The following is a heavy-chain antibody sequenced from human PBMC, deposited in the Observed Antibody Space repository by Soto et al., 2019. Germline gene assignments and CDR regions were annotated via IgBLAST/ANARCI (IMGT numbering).Heavy chain of an antibody. V-gene: IGHV3-15*01. CDR3: TTGIYGDYVKDS. J-gene: IGHJ4*02. CDR1: GFTFSNAW. D-gene: IGHD4-17*01. Sequence: EVQLVESGGGLVKPGGSLRLSCAASGFTFSNAWMSWVRQAPGKGLEWVGRIKSKTDGGTTDYAAPVKGRFTISRDDSKNTLYLQMNSLKTEDTAVYYCTTGIYGDYVKDSWGQGTLVIVSS. CDR2: IKSKTDGGTT.